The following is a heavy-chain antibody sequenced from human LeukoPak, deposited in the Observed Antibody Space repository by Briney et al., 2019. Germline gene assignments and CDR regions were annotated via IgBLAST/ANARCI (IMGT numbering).Heavy chain of an antibody. CDR2: ISYDGSNK. D-gene: IGHD4-23*01. Sequence: GRSLRLSCAVSGFTFSSYAMHWVRQAPGKGLEWVAVISYDGSNKYYADSVKGRFTISRDNSKNTLYLQMNSLRSDDTAVYYCARGYSTVVSHFDYWGQGTLVTVSS. J-gene: IGHJ4*02. CDR1: GFTFSSYA. CDR3: ARGYSTVVSHFDY. V-gene: IGHV3-30*04.